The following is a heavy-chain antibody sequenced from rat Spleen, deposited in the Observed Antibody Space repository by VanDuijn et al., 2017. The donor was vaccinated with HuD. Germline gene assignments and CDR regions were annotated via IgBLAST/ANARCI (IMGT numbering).Heavy chain of an antibody. CDR3: ASPPGYWFAY. Sequence: EVQLVESGGGLVQPGRSLKLSCAASGFTFSNYDMAWGRQAPTKGLEWVASISPSGGSTYYRYSVKGRFTVSRDNAKSTLYLQMDSLRSEDTATYSCASPPGYWFAYWGQGTLVTVSS. J-gene: IGHJ3*01. CDR1: GFTFSNYD. V-gene: IGHV5-25*01. CDR2: ISPSGGST. D-gene: IGHD1-4*01.